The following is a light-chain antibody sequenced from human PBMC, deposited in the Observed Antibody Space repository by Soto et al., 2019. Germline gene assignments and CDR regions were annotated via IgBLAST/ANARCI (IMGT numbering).Light chain of an antibody. CDR1: QNVGSY. CDR3: QQRSNWLIT. CDR2: DAS. V-gene: IGKV3-11*01. Sequence: ETVLTQSPATLSLSPGESAILSCRASQNVGSYLTWYVQKPGQAPRLLIYDASHRATGVPDRFTGSGSATDFSLTISKVEPGDFGVYYCQQRSNWLITFGQGTRLENK. J-gene: IGKJ5*01.